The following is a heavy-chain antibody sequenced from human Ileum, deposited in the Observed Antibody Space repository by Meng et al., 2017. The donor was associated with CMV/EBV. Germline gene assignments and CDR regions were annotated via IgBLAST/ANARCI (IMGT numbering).Heavy chain of an antibody. Sequence: QGPLQGSGPGLVKPSGTLSLTCAVSGGSISTYYWTWVRQPAGKGLEWIGRINAGGSTNDNPSLKSRVTMSVDTSKNQFSLKVTSVTAADTAVYYCAREENTVNQFEYWGQGTLVTVSS. CDR3: AREENTVNQFEY. CDR2: INAGGST. V-gene: IGHV4-4*07. D-gene: IGHD4-17*01. CDR1: GGSISTYY. J-gene: IGHJ4*02.